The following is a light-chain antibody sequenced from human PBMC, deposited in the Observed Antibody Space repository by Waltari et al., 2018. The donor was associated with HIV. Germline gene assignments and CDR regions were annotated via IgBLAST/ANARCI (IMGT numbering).Light chain of an antibody. CDR3: QKYNSVPWT. CDR2: SAS. CDR1: QDIDSY. Sequence: DIQMTQSLPSLSAPVGDRVIITSRASQDIDSYLAWYQQKPGQFPKLLNYSASTLQTGVPSRVSGSGAGTDFTLISSSLQSEDVATYYWQKYNSVPWTFGQGTNGEIK. V-gene: IGKV1-27*01. J-gene: IGKJ1*01.